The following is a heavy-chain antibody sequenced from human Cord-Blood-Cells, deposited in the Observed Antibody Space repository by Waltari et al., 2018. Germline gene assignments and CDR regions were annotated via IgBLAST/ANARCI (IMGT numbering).Heavy chain of an antibody. J-gene: IGHJ4*02. Sequence: QVQLVQSGAEVKKPGSSVKVSCKASGGTFSSSSIRWVRQAPGQGLEWMGRIIPILGIANYAQKFQGRVTITADKSTSTAYMELSSLRSEDTAVYYCARAHQRLDAARFDYWGQGTLVTVSS. CDR3: ARAHQRLDAARFDY. D-gene: IGHD6-6*01. V-gene: IGHV1-69*09. CDR1: GGTFSSSS. CDR2: IIPILGIA.